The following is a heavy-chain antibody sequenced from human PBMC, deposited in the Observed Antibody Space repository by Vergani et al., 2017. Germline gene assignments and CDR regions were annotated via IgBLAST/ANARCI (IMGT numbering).Heavy chain of an antibody. V-gene: IGHV3-30*02. Sequence: QVQLVESGGGVVQPGGSLRLSCAASGFTFSSYGIHWVRQAPGKGLEWVAFIRYDGSNKYYADSVKGRFTISRDNSKNTLYLQMNSLRAEDTAVYYCAREDYGDYPAYWGQGTLVTVSS. CDR2: IRYDGSNK. D-gene: IGHD4-17*01. CDR3: AREDYGDYPAY. CDR1: GFTFSSYG. J-gene: IGHJ4*02.